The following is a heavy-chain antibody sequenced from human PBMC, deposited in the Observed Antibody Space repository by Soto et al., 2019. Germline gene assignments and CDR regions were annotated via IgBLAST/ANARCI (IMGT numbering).Heavy chain of an antibody. CDR2: ISSSSSTI. CDR3: ARDIWFGELLEYYGMDV. CDR1: GFTFSSYS. Sequence: GSLRLSCAASGFTFSSYSMNWVRQAPGKGLEWVSYISSSSSTIYYADSVKGRFTISRDNAKNSLYLQMNSLRDEDTAVYYCARDIWFGELLEYYGMDVWGQGTTVTVSS. D-gene: IGHD3-10*01. J-gene: IGHJ6*02. V-gene: IGHV3-48*02.